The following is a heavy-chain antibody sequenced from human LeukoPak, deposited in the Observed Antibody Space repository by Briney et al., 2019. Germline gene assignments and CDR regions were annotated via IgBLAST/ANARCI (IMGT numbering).Heavy chain of an antibody. D-gene: IGHD3-22*01. CDR1: GFTFSSYW. Sequence: PGGSLRLSCAASGFTFSSYWMSWVRQAPGKGLEWVANIKQDGSEKYYVDSVKGRFTISRDNAKNSLYLQMNSLRAEDTAVYYCARHYFDSSGYLAGCWGQGTLVTVSS. CDR2: IKQDGSEK. V-gene: IGHV3-7*01. J-gene: IGHJ4*02. CDR3: ARHYFDSSGYLAGC.